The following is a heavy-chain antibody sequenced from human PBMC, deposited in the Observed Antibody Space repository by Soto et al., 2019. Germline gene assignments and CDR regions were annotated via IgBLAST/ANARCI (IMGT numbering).Heavy chain of an antibody. J-gene: IGHJ6*02. Sequence: GESLKISCKGSGYSFTSYWIGWVRQMPGKGLEWMGIIYPGDSDTRYSPSFQGQVTISADKSISTAYLQWSSLKASDTAMYYCARQGYGDYKYYYGMDVWGQGTTVTVSS. V-gene: IGHV5-51*01. D-gene: IGHD4-17*01. CDR2: IYPGDSDT. CDR3: ARQGYGDYKYYYGMDV. CDR1: GYSFTSYW.